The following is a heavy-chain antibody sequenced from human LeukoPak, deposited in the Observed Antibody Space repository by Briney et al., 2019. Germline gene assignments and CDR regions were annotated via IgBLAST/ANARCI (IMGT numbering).Heavy chain of an antibody. J-gene: IGHJ4*02. V-gene: IGHV1-69*05. D-gene: IGHD3-22*01. Sequence: SVKVSCKASGDTFSSYAISWVRHAPGQGLEWMGGIIPIFGTANYAQKFQGRVTITTDESTSTAYMELSSLRSEDTAVSYCARSVSAAYYYDSSGYWDSFDYWGEGTLVTVSS. CDR3: ARSVSAAYYYDSSGYWDSFDY. CDR1: GDTFSSYA. CDR2: IIPIFGTA.